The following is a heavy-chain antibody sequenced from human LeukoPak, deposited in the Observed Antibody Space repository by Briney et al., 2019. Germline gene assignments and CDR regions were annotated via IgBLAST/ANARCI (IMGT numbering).Heavy chain of an antibody. D-gene: IGHD2-15*01. CDR1: GFSFSVYW. J-gene: IGHJ4*02. Sequence: GGSLRLSCAASGFSFSVYWMHWVRQAPGKGPVWVSRIKTDGSITDYADFVKGRFTISRDNAKNTLYLQMNSLRAEDTAVYYCASWAGVVDDFNGPFDYWGQGTLVTVSS. CDR2: IKTDGSIT. CDR3: ASWAGVVDDFNGPFDY. V-gene: IGHV3-74*01.